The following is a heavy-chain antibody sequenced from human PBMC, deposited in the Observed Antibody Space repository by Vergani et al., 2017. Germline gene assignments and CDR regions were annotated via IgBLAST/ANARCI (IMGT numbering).Heavy chain of an antibody. D-gene: IGHD3-3*01. CDR2: IIPIFGTA. J-gene: IGHJ6*02. Sequence: QVQLVQSGAEVKKPGSSVKVSCKASGGTFSSYAISWVRQAPGQGLEWMGGIIPIFGTANYAQKFQGRVTITADESTSTAYMELSSLRSEDTAVYYCASRDITIFGVVIIRGYYYYGMDFWGQGTTVTGSS. V-gene: IGHV1-69*01. CDR1: GGTFSSYA. CDR3: ASRDITIFGVVIIRGYYYYGMDF.